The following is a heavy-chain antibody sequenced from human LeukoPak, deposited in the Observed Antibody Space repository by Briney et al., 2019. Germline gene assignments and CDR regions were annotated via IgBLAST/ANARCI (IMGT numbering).Heavy chain of an antibody. CDR3: ARVESTATMKLDY. D-gene: IGHD5-24*01. Sequence: GGSLRLSCAASGFSFSSYGMHWVHQAPGKGLEWVAVIWYDGSDEYYGDSVKGRFTISRDNSKNTVFLQLNSLRDEDTAVYYCARVESTATMKLDYWGQGTLVTVSS. CDR2: IWYDGSDE. J-gene: IGHJ4*02. V-gene: IGHV3-33*01. CDR1: GFSFSSYG.